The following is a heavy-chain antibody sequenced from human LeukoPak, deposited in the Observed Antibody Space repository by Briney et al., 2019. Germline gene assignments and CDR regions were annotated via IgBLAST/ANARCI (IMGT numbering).Heavy chain of an antibody. J-gene: IGHJ4*02. Sequence: PSETLSLTCTVSGGSISRSSYYWGWIRQPPGKGLEWIATIYYSGSTYYNPSLKSRVTISADTSKNQFSLKLSSVIAADTAVYYCARLTSGHFDYWGQGTLVTVSS. CDR1: GGSISRSSYY. CDR3: ARLTSGHFDY. V-gene: IGHV4-39*01. D-gene: IGHD3-10*01. CDR2: IYYSGST.